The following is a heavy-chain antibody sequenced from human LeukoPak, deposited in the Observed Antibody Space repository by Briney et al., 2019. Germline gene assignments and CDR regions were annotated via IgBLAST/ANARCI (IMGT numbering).Heavy chain of an antibody. CDR1: GYSISSGYY. CDR3: ARHDFQDCSGGSCYSSAFDI. J-gene: IGHJ3*02. V-gene: IGHV4-38-2*02. Sequence: SETLSLTCTVSGYSISSGYYWGWIRQPPGKGLEWIGSIYHSGSTNYNPSLKSRVTISVDTSKNQFSLKLSSVTAADTAVYYCARHDFQDCSGGSCYSSAFDIWGQGTMVTVSS. CDR2: IYHSGST. D-gene: IGHD2-15*01.